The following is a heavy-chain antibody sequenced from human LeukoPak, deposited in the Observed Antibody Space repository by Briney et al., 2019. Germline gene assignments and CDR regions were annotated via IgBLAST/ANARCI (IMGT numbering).Heavy chain of an antibody. CDR2: IYHSGST. CDR3: AATVVTPWDYYYCGMDV. CDR1: GGSISSGGYS. D-gene: IGHD4-23*01. J-gene: IGHJ6*02. Sequence: NASETLSLTCAVSGGSISSGGYSWSWIRQPPGKGLEWIGYIYHSGSTYYNPSLKSRVTISVDRSKNQFSLKLSSVTDADTAVYYCAATVVTPWDYYYCGMDVWGQGTTVTVSS. V-gene: IGHV4-30-2*01.